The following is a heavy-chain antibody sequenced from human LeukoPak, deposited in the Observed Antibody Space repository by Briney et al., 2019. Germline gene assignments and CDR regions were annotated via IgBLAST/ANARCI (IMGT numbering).Heavy chain of an antibody. D-gene: IGHD4-17*01. CDR2: ISSSSSTI. V-gene: IGHV3-48*01. CDR3: ARGVDYGDYVSYYYYYYMDV. Sequence: GGSLRLSCAASGSTFSSYSMNWVRQAPGKGLEWVSYISSSSSTIYYADSVKGRFTISRDNAKNSLYLQMNSLRAEDTAVYYCARGVDYGDYVSYYYYYYMDVWGKGTTVTVSS. CDR1: GSTFSSYS. J-gene: IGHJ6*03.